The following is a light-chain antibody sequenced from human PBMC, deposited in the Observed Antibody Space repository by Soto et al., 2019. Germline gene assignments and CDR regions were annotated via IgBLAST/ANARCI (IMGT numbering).Light chain of an antibody. CDR3: QQYNNWPPMA. J-gene: IGKJ1*01. V-gene: IGKV3-15*01. CDR2: GAS. Sequence: EIVMTQSPATLSVSPGERATLSCRASQSVSSNLAWYQQKPGQAPRLLIYGASTRATGIPARFSGSGSGTEFPLSISSLQSEYFAVYYCQQYNNWPPMAFGQGTKVEIK. CDR1: QSVSSN.